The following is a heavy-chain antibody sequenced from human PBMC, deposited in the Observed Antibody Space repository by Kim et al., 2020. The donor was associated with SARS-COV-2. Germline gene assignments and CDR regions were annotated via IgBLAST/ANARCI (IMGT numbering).Heavy chain of an antibody. D-gene: IGHD3-3*01. J-gene: IGHJ6*02. CDR3: ARSITIFGVVIRGLMDV. Sequence: FHGRVTMTRDTSTSTVYMELSSLRSEDTAVYYCARSITIFGVVIRGLMDVWGQGTTVTVSS. V-gene: IGHV1-46*03.